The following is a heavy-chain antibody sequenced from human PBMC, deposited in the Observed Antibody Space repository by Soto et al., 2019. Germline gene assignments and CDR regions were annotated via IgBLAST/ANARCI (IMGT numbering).Heavy chain of an antibody. CDR3: ARDNSGDYKYAFDT. CDR1: GXSVTIYR. V-gene: IGHV3-48*02. J-gene: IGHJ3*02. D-gene: IGHD1-26*01. CDR2: IGSSGDSI. Sequence: GSLRLSCAASGXSVTIYRMNWVRQAPGKGLEWVSFIGSSGDSIHYADSVKGRFTISRDNAENSLYLQMNSLRDEDTAIYYCARDNSGDYKYAFDTWGQGTMVTVSS.